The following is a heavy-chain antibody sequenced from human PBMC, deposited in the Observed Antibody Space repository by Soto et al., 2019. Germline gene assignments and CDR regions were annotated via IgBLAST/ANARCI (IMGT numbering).Heavy chain of an antibody. D-gene: IGHD2-2*01. CDR1: GGSISSYY. CDR2: IYYSGST. J-gene: IGHJ4*02. Sequence: QVQLQESGPGLVKPSETLSLTCTVSGGSISSYYWSWIRQPQGKGLEWIGYIYYSGSTNYNPSLKSRVTISVDTSKNQFSLKLSSVTAADTAVYYCARATGCSSTSCYLTDWGQGTLVTVSS. CDR3: ARATGCSSTSCYLTD. V-gene: IGHV4-59*01.